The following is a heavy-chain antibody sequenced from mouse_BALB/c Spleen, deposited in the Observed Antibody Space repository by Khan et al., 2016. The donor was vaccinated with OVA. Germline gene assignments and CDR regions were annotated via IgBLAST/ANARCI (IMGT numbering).Heavy chain of an antibody. V-gene: IGHV1S137*01. J-gene: IGHJ3*01. Sequence: QVQLQQSGAELVRPGVSVKISCKGSGYTFTDFTMHWVKQSHAKSLEWIGVISTYYGDVTYNQKFKGKATMTVDKSSSTAYMELARLTSEDSAIFCCKGGGGGNRFAYWGQGTLVTVSA. CDR1: GYTFTDFT. CDR3: KGGGGGNRFAY. CDR2: ISTYYGDV.